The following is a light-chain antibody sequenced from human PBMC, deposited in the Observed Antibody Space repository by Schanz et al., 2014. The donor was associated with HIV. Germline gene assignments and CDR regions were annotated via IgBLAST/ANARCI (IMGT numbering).Light chain of an antibody. CDR3: QQYGSSPIT. Sequence: EIVLTQSPVTLSLSPGERATLSCRASQSVSKYLAWYQQKPGQSPRLLIYGVSIRATGSPDRFSGSGSGTDFTLTISRLEPEDFAVYYCQQYGSSPITFGQGTRLEIK. J-gene: IGKJ5*01. CDR2: GVS. V-gene: IGKV3-20*01. CDR1: QSVSKY.